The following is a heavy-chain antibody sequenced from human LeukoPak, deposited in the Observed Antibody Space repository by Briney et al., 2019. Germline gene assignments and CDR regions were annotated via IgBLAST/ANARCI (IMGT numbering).Heavy chain of an antibody. CDR1: GGSFSGYY. J-gene: IGHJ4*02. V-gene: IGHV4-34*01. Sequence: TSETLSLTCAVYGGSFSGYYWSWIRQPPGKGLEWIGEINHSGSTNYNPSLKSRVTISVDTSKNQFSLKLSSVTAADTAVYYCARRSRKHIVVVTAFDYWGQGTLVTVSS. CDR2: INHSGST. CDR3: ARRSRKHIVVVTAFDY. D-gene: IGHD2-21*02.